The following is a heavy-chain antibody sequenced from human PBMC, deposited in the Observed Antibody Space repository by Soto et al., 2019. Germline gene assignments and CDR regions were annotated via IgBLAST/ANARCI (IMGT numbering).Heavy chain of an antibody. V-gene: IGHV3-48*01. CDR2: ISSSSSTI. D-gene: IGHD2-2*01. Sequence: GGSLRLSCAASGFTFSSYSMNWVRQAPGKGLEWVSYISSSSSTIYYADSVKGRFTISRDNAKNSLYLQMNSLRAEDTAVYYCARDTQYQLLSRAFDIWGQGTMVTVSS. CDR1: GFTFSSYS. CDR3: ARDTQYQLLSRAFDI. J-gene: IGHJ3*02.